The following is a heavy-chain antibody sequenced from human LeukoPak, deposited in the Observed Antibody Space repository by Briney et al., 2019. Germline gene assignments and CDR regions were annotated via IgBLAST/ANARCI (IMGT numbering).Heavy chain of an antibody. Sequence: SETLSLTCTVSGGSISSHYWAWLRQPPGKGLEWIGWMFFTGDTNYNPSLKSRVMISVDHSKNQFSLKLTSVTAADTAVYYCAKEGNDYGANSIDYWGQGTLVTVSS. V-gene: IGHV4-59*11. CDR2: MFFTGDT. CDR1: GGSISSHY. CDR3: AKEGNDYGANSIDY. J-gene: IGHJ4*02. D-gene: IGHD4-23*01.